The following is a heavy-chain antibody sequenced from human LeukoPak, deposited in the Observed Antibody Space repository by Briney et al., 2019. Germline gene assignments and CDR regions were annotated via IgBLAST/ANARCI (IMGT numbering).Heavy chain of an antibody. CDR1: GGSISSGSYY. J-gene: IGHJ1*01. CDR2: IYTSGST. V-gene: IGHV4-61*02. Sequence: SETLSLTCTVSGGSISSGSYYWSWIRQPAGKGLEWIGRIYTSGSTNYNPSLKSRVTISVDTSKNQFSLKLSSVTAADTAVYYCANEGRVWLPAANAEYFQHWGQGTLVTVSS. CDR3: ANEGRVWLPAANAEYFQH. D-gene: IGHD2-2*01.